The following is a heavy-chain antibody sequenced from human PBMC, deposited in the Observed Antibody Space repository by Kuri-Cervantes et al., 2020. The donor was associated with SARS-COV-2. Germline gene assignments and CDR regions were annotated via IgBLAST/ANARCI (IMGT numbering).Heavy chain of an antibody. J-gene: IGHJ4*02. CDR3: ARDPNGIAAAGNY. CDR1: GGSISSYY. Sequence: SETLSLTCTVSGGSISSYYWSWIRQPPGKGLEWIGSIYHSGSTYYNPSLKSRVTISVDTSKNQFSLKLSSVTAADTAVYYCARDPNGIAAAGNYWGQGTRVTCAS. D-gene: IGHD6-13*01. V-gene: IGHV4-38-2*02. CDR2: IYHSGST.